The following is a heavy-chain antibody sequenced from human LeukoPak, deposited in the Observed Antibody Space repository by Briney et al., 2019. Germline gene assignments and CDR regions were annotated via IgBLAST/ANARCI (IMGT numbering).Heavy chain of an antibody. J-gene: IGHJ6*02. CDR2: INPSGGST. CDR1: GYTFTSYY. D-gene: IGHD4-17*01. V-gene: IGHV1-46*01. CDR3: ARVDGDYDYYYYGMDV. Sequence: ASVKVSCKASGYTFTSYYMHWVRQAPGQGLEWMGIINPSGGSTSYAQKVQGRVTMTRDTSTSTVYMELSSLRSEDTAVYYCARVDGDYDYYYYGMDVWGQGTTVTVSS.